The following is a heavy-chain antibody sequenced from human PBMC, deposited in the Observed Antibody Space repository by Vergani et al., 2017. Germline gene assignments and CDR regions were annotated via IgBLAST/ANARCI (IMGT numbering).Heavy chain of an antibody. V-gene: IGHV3-13*01. J-gene: IGHJ4*02. CDR2: IGTAGDT. CDR3: ARRDSSSPALDY. CDR1: GITSWKFG. Sequence: EVDLVESGGGLAQPGGSLRLSCEASGITSWKFGMHWVRQGPGKGLEWVSGIGTAGDTYYPGSVKGRFTISRENAKNSLYLQMNGLRAGDTAVYYCARRDSSSPALDYWGQGTLVTVSS. D-gene: IGHD6-6*01.